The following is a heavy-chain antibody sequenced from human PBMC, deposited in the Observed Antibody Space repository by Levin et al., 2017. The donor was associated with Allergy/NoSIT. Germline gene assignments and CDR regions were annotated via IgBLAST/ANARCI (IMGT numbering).Heavy chain of an antibody. D-gene: IGHD6-13*01. J-gene: IGHJ4*02. CDR2: IKPDGSEK. CDR1: GFTFVTPW. Sequence: GESLKISCAASGFTFVTPWMSWVRQAPGKGLEWVANIKPDGSEKYYVDSVKGRFTISRDNAKNSLYLQMNSLRVEDTAVYYCARGGSSWYSGWGQGTLVTVSS. CDR3: ARGGSSWYSG. V-gene: IGHV3-7*01.